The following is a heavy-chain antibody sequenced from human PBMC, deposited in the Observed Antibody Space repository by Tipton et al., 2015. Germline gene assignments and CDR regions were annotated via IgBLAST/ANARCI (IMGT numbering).Heavy chain of an antibody. D-gene: IGHD2-2*01. J-gene: IGHJ3*02. CDR1: GDSISSGDYY. Sequence: TLSLTCTVSGDSISSGDYYWSWIRQPPGKGLEWIGYIYYSGSTYYNPSLKSRVNISVDTSKNQFSLKVTSMTAADTAVYYCARPTSGAFDIWGQGTMVTVSS. V-gene: IGHV4-30-4*01. CDR2: IYYSGST. CDR3: ARPTSGAFDI.